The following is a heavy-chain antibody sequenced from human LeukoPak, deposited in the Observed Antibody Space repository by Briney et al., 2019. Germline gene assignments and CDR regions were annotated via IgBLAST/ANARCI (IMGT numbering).Heavy chain of an antibody. D-gene: IGHD1-26*01. J-gene: IGHJ3*02. Sequence: PGGSLRLSCAASGFTFSDYYMSWVRQAPGKGLEWVSVIYSGGSTYYADSVKGRFTISRDNSKNTLYLQMNSLRAEDTAVYYCARAWDLDAFDIWGQGTMVTVSS. V-gene: IGHV3-66*01. CDR3: ARAWDLDAFDI. CDR1: GFTFSDYY. CDR2: IYSGGST.